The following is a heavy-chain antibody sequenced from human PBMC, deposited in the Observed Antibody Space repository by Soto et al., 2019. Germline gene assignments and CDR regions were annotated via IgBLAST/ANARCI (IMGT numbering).Heavy chain of an antibody. V-gene: IGHV4-61*08. J-gene: IGHJ5*02. CDR1: GGSLSSGDYY. Sequence: PSETLSLTCTVSGGSLSSGDYYWNWVRQRPGKGLEWIGRIYTSGSTNYNPSLKSRVTMSVDTSKNQFSLKLSSVTAADTAVYYCARDGVTMVRGVKNWFDPWGQGTLVTVSS. D-gene: IGHD3-10*01. CDR3: ARDGVTMVRGVKNWFDP. CDR2: IYTSGST.